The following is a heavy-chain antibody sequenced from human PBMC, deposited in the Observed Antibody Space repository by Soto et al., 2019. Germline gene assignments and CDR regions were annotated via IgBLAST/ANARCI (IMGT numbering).Heavy chain of an antibody. J-gene: IGHJ4*02. V-gene: IGHV4-59*01. CDR1: GGSISSYY. CDR2: IYYSGST. Sequence: PSETLALTCTVSGGSISSYYWSWIRQHPGKGLEWIGYIYYSGSTNYNPSLKSRVTISVDTSKNQFSLKLSSVTAADTAVYYCARGTVTTHFDYWGQGTLVTVSS. D-gene: IGHD4-17*01. CDR3: ARGTVTTHFDY.